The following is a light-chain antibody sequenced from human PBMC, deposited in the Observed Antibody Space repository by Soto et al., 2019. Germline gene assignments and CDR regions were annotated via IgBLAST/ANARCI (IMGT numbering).Light chain of an antibody. V-gene: IGKV3-15*01. J-gene: IGKJ2*01. CDR2: DAS. Sequence: EIVMTQSPATLSVSPGERATLFCRASQSVSSRLAWYQQKAAQAPRLLIYDASTRATGIPARFSGSGSGTEFTLTISSLQSEDFAVYYCQQYNNWPPEYTFGQGTKLEIK. CDR3: QQYNNWPPEYT. CDR1: QSVSSR.